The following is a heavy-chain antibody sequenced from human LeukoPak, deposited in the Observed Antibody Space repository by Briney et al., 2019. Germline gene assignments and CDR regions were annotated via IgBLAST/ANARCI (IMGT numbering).Heavy chain of an antibody. V-gene: IGHV4-59*12. CDR3: ARGFNRGRWQWPEYFQH. D-gene: IGHD6-19*01. CDR1: GGSISSYY. Sequence: SETLSLTCTVSGGSISSYYWSWIRQPPGKGLEWIGYIYYSGSTNYNPSLKSRVTISVDTSKNQFSLKLSSVTAADTAVYYCARGFNRGRWQWPEYFQHWGQGTLVTVSS. J-gene: IGHJ1*01. CDR2: IYYSGST.